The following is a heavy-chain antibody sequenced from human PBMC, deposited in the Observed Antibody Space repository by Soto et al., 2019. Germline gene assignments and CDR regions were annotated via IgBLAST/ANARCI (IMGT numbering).Heavy chain of an antibody. CDR2: INAGNGNT. V-gene: IGHV1-3*01. J-gene: IGHJ3*02. CDR1: GYTFTSYA. CDR3: ASEYDSSGYNAFDI. Sequence: GASVKVACKASGYTFTSYAMHWVRQAPGQRLEWMGWINAGNGNTKYSQKFQGRVTITRDTSASTAYMELSSLRSDDTAVYYCASEYDSSGYNAFDIWGQGTMVTVSS. D-gene: IGHD3-22*01.